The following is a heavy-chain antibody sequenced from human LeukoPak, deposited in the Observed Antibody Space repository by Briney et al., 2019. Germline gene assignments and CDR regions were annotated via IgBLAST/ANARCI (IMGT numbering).Heavy chain of an antibody. CDR1: GFTFSSYG. CDR3: AKIPFTTMVRGVPRPPFDY. D-gene: IGHD3-10*01. CDR2: IWYDGSNK. V-gene: IGHV3-33*06. J-gene: IGHJ4*02. Sequence: GGSLRLSCAASGFTFSSYGMHWVRQAPGKGLEWVAVIWYDGSNKYYADSVKGRFTISRDNSKNTLYLQMNSLRAEDTAVYYCAKIPFTTMVRGVPRPPFDYWGQGTLVTVSS.